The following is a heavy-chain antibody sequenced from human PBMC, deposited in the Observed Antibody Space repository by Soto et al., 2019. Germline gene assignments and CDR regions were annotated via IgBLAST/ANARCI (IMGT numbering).Heavy chain of an antibody. Sequence: QVQVQESGPGLVKPSQTLSLKCSVSGGSIGSRDYYWSWIRQHPEKGLEWIGSLYYNGNTDYNPSLRGRPTMSLDTSMNEFSLKLTSVTAADTAVYYCARDKGGAALKGSGMDVWGQGTTVTVS. CDR2: LYYNGNT. J-gene: IGHJ6*02. CDR1: GGSIGSRDYY. V-gene: IGHV4-31*02. D-gene: IGHD3-10*01. CDR3: ARDKGGAALKGSGMDV.